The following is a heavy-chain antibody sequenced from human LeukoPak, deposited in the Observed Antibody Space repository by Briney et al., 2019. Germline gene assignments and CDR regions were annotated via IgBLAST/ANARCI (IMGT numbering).Heavy chain of an antibody. CDR3: ARAKRNGFDI. Sequence: GGSLRLSCAASGFTFSSYAMSWVRQAPGKGLECISGFSGSGGSTYYADSVKGRFTISRDNSKNTLYLQMNSLRAEGTAVYYCARAKRNGFDIWGQGTMVTVSS. CDR2: FSGSGGST. J-gene: IGHJ3*02. CDR1: GFTFSSYA. V-gene: IGHV3-23*01.